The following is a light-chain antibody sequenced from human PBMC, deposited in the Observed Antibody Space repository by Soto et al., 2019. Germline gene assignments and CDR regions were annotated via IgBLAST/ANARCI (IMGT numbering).Light chain of an antibody. J-gene: IGLJ3*02. V-gene: IGLV2-14*01. CDR3: SSYTSTSTLEV. CDR1: SSDVGGYNY. Sequence: QSALTQPASVSGSPGQSITIPCTGTSSDVGGYNYVSWYQQHPGKAPKLMIYEVSNRPSGVSNRFSGSKSGNTASLTLSGLQAEDEDDDYCSSYTSTSTLEVFGGGTKLTVL. CDR2: EVS.